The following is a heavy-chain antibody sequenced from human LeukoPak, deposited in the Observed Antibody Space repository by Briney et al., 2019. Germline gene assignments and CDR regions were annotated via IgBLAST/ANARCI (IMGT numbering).Heavy chain of an antibody. D-gene: IGHD3-22*01. CDR1: GFTFSSYA. Sequence: GGSLRLSCAASGFTFSSYAMSWVRQAPGRGLECVSAISCSGGSTYYADSVKGRFTISRDNSRNTLYLQMNNLRPEDTAVYSCARAKYYDSRGYSVREAYDIWGQGAMVTVSS. CDR2: ISCSGGST. V-gene: IGHV3-23*01. J-gene: IGHJ3*02. CDR3: ARAKYYDSRGYSVREAYDI.